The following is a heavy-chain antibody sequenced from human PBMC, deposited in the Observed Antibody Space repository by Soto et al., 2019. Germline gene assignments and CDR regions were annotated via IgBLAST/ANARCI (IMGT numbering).Heavy chain of an antibody. Sequence: PGGSLRLSCAASGFTFSSYAMHWVRQAPGKGPEWVAVISYDGSNKYYADSVKGRFTISRDNSKNTLYLQMNSLRAEDTAVYYCARVLEKYSSYDAFDIWGQGTMVTVSS. V-gene: IGHV3-30-3*01. CDR1: GFTFSSYA. CDR2: ISYDGSNK. J-gene: IGHJ3*02. CDR3: ARVLEKYSSYDAFDI. D-gene: IGHD6-6*01.